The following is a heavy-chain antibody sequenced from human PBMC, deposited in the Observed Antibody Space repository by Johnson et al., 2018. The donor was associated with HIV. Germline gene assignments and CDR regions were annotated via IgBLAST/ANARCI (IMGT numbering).Heavy chain of an antibody. Sequence: VQLVESGGGLVQPGGSLRLSCAASGFTFSSYAMHWVRQAPGKGLEYVSAISSNGGSTYYANSVKGRFTISRDDSKNTAYLQMNSLKTEDTAVYYCTRRARSDAFDIWGQGTMVTVSS. CDR2: ISSNGGST. J-gene: IGHJ3*02. CDR1: GFTFSSYA. V-gene: IGHV3-64*01. CDR3: TRRARSDAFDI.